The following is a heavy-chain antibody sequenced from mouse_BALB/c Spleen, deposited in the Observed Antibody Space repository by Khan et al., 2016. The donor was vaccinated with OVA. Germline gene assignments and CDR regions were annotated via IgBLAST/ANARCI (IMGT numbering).Heavy chain of an antibody. Sequence: EVQLQQSGTVLARPGASVKMSCKASGYTFTSYWMHWVKQRPGQGLEWIGDIYPGNTDTNYNQKFKGKAKLTADTSTSTAYMELSSLTSEDSAVYYFTRRTWDVAWFAYWGQGTLVTVSA. J-gene: IGHJ3*01. CDR2: IYPGNTDT. CDR1: GYTFTSYW. V-gene: IGHV1-5*01. D-gene: IGHD4-1*01. CDR3: TRRTWDVAWFAY.